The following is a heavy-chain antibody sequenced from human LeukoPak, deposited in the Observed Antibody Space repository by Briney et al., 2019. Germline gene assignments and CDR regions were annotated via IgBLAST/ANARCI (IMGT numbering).Heavy chain of an antibody. CDR2: IWYDGSNK. D-gene: IGHD5-24*01. CDR1: GFTFSSYG. CDR3: ARGEMATIGAYYYGMDV. Sequence: PGRSLRLSCTASGFTFSSYGMHWVRQAPGKGLEWVAVIWYDGSNKYYADSVKGRFTISRDNSKNTLYLQMNSLRAEDTAVYYCARGEMATIGAYYYGMDVWGQGTTVTVSS. J-gene: IGHJ6*02. V-gene: IGHV3-33*08.